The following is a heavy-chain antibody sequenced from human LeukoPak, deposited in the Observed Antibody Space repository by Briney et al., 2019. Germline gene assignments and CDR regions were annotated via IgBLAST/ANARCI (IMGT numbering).Heavy chain of an antibody. CDR2: LYYGGNT. V-gene: IGHV4-59*08. CDR1: GGSISSYY. J-gene: IGHJ3*02. D-gene: IGHD6-19*01. Sequence: SETLSLTCTVSGGSISSYYWSWIRQPPGKGLEWIGYLYYGGNTNYNPSLKSRVTISVDTSKNQFSLKLSSVTAADTAVYYCARPYTSGWYGAFDIWGQGTIATVSS. CDR3: ARPYTSGWYGAFDI.